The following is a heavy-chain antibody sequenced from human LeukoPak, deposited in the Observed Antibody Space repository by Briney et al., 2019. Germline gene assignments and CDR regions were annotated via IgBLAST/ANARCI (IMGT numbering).Heavy chain of an antibody. CDR2: IYHSVST. CDR1: GYSISSGYY. D-gene: IGHD3-22*01. Sequence: SETLSLTCTVSGYSISSGYYWGWIRQPPGKGLEWIGSIYHSVSTFYNPSLQSRVIISVDTSKNQFFLKLSSVTAADTAVYYCARMLYDSSGYSNWFDPWGQGTLVTVSS. J-gene: IGHJ5*02. V-gene: IGHV4-38-2*02. CDR3: ARMLYDSSGYSNWFDP.